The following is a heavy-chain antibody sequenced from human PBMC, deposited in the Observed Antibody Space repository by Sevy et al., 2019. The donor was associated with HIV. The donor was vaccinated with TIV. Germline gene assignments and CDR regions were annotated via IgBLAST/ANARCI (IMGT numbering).Heavy chain of an antibody. CDR1: GFTFRTSG. CDR3: SKDYSAGITMVRGAYRARGDYFDY. D-gene: IGHD3-10*01. Sequence: GSLRLSCVTSGFTFRTSGMHWVRQSPGKGLEWVAVISYDEAHKNYADSVKGRFSISKDNYKNTLYLQMSSLRTEDTAVYYCSKDYSAGITMVRGAYRARGDYFDYWGQGTQVTVSS. J-gene: IGHJ4*02. CDR2: ISYDEAHK. V-gene: IGHV3-30*18.